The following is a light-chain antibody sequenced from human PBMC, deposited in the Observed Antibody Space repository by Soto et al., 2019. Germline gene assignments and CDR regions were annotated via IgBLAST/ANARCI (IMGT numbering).Light chain of an antibody. V-gene: IGKV1-9*01. Sequence: DIHFTHSPSFLSASVGDRVTITCRASQGISSYLAWFQQKPGRAPNLLIYGASTLQSGVPSRFSGSGSGTDFTLTISNLQPEDFATYYCQQLNAYPLTFGQGTRLEIK. J-gene: IGKJ5*01. CDR3: QQLNAYPLT. CDR1: QGISSY. CDR2: GAS.